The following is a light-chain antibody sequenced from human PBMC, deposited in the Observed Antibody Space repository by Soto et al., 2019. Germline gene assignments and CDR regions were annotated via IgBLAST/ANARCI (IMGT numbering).Light chain of an antibody. J-gene: IGLJ2*01. V-gene: IGLV2-8*01. CDR2: EVS. CDR1: SSDLGGYNY. Sequence: QSVLTQPPSASGSPGQSVTISCTGTSSDLGGYNYVSGYQQHPGKAPKLMIYEVSLRPSGVPDRFSGSKSGNTASLTVSGLQAEDEADYYCSSYAGSNNLIFGGGTKLTVL. CDR3: SSYAGSNNLI.